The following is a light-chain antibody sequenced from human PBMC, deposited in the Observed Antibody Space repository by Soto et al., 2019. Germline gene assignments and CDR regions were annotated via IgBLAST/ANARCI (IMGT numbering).Light chain of an antibody. CDR2: SDN. V-gene: IGLV1-44*01. J-gene: IGLJ1*01. Sequence: QSVLTQPPSASGTPGQRVTISCSGSSSNIGSNTVNWYQQLPGTAPKLLIYSDNQRPSGVPDRFSGSKSGTSASLAISGLQSEDAADYYCAAWDGSLNGYVFGTGTKVTVL. CDR3: AAWDGSLNGYV. CDR1: SSNIGSNT.